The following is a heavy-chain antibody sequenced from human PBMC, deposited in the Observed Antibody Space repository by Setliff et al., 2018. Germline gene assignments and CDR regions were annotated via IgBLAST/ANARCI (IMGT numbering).Heavy chain of an antibody. D-gene: IGHD3-3*01. J-gene: IGHJ4*02. CDR3: ARAQSWSGGPYYFDN. CDR2: MNPNSGNT. Sequence: VASVKVSCKASGYTFTSYDINWVRQATGQGLEWMGWMNPNSGNTGHAQKFQGRVTITRNTSISTAYMDLSSLRFEDTAVYYCARAQSWSGGPYYFDNWGQGTLVTVSS. CDR1: GYTFTSYD. V-gene: IGHV1-8*03.